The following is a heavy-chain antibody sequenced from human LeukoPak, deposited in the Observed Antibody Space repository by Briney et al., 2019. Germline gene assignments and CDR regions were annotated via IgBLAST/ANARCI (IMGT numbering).Heavy chain of an antibody. CDR3: ARHRSIAVRPFGFVDY. CDR2: IYPGDSDT. V-gene: IGHV5-51*01. D-gene: IGHD6-6*01. Sequence: GESLKISCKGSGYSFTSYWIGWVRQMPGKGLEWMGIIYPGDSDTRYSPSFQGQVTISADKSISTAYLQWSSLKASDTAMYYCARHRSIAVRPFGFVDYWGQGTLVTVSS. J-gene: IGHJ4*02. CDR1: GYSFTSYW.